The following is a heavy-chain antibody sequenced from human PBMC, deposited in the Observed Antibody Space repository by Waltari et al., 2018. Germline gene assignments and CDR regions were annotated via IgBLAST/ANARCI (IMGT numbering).Heavy chain of an antibody. CDR1: GFTFSDFG. CDR2: TRFDGCKD. Sequence: VQLVESGGGEVQPGGSLRLSCAASGFTFSDFGMHWVRQAPGKGLEWVAFTRFDGCKDFYADSVRGRFTISRDNSRSTLFLQVNSLRTEDTAVYYCAKGFPGRQIYYPQYWGQGTLVTVSS. D-gene: IGHD1-26*01. V-gene: IGHV3-30*02. J-gene: IGHJ4*02. CDR3: AKGFPGRQIYYPQY.